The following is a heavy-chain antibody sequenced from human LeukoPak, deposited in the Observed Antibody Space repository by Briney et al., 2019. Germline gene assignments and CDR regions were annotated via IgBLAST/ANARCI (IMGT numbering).Heavy chain of an antibody. Sequence: GGSLRLSCAASGFTFDDYGMSWVRQAPGKGLEWVSGINWNGGSTGYADSVKGRFIISRDNAKNSLYLQMNSLRAEDTALYYCARVKAARPYYYYYMDVWGKGTTVTVSS. D-gene: IGHD6-6*01. CDR1: GFTFDDYG. J-gene: IGHJ6*03. CDR3: ARVKAARPYYYYYMDV. CDR2: INWNGGST. V-gene: IGHV3-20*04.